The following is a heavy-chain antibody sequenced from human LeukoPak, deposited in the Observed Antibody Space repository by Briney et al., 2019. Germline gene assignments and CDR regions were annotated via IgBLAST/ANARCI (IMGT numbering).Heavy chain of an antibody. J-gene: IGHJ4*02. CDR1: GGTFSSYA. V-gene: IGHV1-69*05. CDR3: ARESSPSDSYASY. D-gene: IGHD5-18*01. Sequence: GASVKVSCKASGGTFSSYAISWVRQAPGQGLEWMGRIIPIFGTANYAQEFQGRVTITTDESTSTAYMELSSLRSEDTAVYYCARESSPSDSYASYWGQGTLVTVSS. CDR2: IIPIFGTA.